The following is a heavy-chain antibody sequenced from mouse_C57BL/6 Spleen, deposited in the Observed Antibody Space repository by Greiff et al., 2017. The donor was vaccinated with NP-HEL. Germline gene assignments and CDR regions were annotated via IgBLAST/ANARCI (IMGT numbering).Heavy chain of an antibody. CDR3: ARDPRDRAMDY. CDR1: GFTFSSYA. V-gene: IGHV5-4*01. Sequence: EVQRVESGGGLVKPGGSLKLSCAASGFTFSSYAMSWVRQTPEKRLEWVATISDGGSYTYYPDNVKGRFTISRDNAKNNLYLQMSHLKSEDTAMYYCARDPRDRAMDYWGQGTSVTVSS. J-gene: IGHJ4*01. CDR2: ISDGGSYT. D-gene: IGHD3-3*01.